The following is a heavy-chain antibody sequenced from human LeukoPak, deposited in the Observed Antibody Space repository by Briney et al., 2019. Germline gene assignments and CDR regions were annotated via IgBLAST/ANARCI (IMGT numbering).Heavy chain of an antibody. CDR1: GFTFSSYA. Sequence: GGSLRLSCAASGFTFSSYAMSWVRQALGKGLEWVSAISGSGGSTYYADSVKGRFTISRDNSKNTLYLQMNSLRAEDTAVYYCAKGVSGSYYVNWGQGTLVTVSS. CDR2: ISGSGGST. V-gene: IGHV3-23*01. D-gene: IGHD1-26*01. J-gene: IGHJ4*02. CDR3: AKGVSGSYYVN.